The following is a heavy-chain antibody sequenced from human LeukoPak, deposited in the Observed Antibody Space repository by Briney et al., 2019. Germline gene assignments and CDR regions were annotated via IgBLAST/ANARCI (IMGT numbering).Heavy chain of an antibody. CDR3: ARDRSDYNWNYGDY. V-gene: IGHV1-2*02. J-gene: IGHJ4*02. Sequence: GASVKVSCKASGYTFTGYYMHWVRQAPGQGLEWMGWINPNSGGTNYAQKFQGRVTMTRDTSISTAYMELSRLRSDDTAVYYCARDRSDYNWNYGDYWGQGTLVTVSS. D-gene: IGHD1-7*01. CDR2: INPNSGGT. CDR1: GYTFTGYY.